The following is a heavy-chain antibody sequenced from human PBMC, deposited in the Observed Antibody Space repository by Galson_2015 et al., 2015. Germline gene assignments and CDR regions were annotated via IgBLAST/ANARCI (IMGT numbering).Heavy chain of an antibody. Sequence: SLRLSCAASGFTFSSYSMNWVRQAPGKGLEWVSYISSSNKYYADSVKGRFTISRDNAKNSLYLQMNSLRAEDTAVYYCARALITMIVVGGAFDIWGQGTMVTVSS. D-gene: IGHD3-22*01. V-gene: IGHV3-21*05. CDR2: ISSSNK. J-gene: IGHJ3*02. CDR3: ARALITMIVVGGAFDI. CDR1: GFTFSSYS.